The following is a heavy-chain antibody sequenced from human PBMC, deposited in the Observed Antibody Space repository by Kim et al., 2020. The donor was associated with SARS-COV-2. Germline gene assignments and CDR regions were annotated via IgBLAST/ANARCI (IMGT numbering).Heavy chain of an antibody. Sequence: ASVKVSCKASGYTFTSYYMHWVRQAPGQGLEWMGIINPSGGSTSYAQKFQGRVTMTRDTSTSTVYMELSSLRSEDTAVYYCARELTYYYGSGSYYNSSSYYYGMDVWGQGTTVTVSS. CDR3: ARELTYYYGSGSYYNSSSYYYGMDV. D-gene: IGHD3-10*01. CDR1: GYTFTSYY. J-gene: IGHJ6*02. V-gene: IGHV1-46*01. CDR2: INPSGGST.